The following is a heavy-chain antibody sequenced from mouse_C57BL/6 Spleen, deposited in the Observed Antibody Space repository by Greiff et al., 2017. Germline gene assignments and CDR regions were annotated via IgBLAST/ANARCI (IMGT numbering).Heavy chain of an antibody. CDR1: GFNIKDDY. CDR3: TTYSDLHYFAY. D-gene: IGHD2-12*01. J-gene: IGHJ2*01. V-gene: IGHV14-4*01. Sequence: EVKLVESGAELVRPGASVTLSCTASGFNIKDDYMPWVKQRPEQGLEWIGWIDPENGDTEYASKFQGKATITADTSSNTAYLQLSSLTSEDTAVYYCTTYSDLHYFAYWRQGTPLTVSS. CDR2: IDPENGDT.